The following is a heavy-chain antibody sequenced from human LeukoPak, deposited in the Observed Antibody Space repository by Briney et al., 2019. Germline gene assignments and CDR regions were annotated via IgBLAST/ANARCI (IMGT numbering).Heavy chain of an antibody. CDR3: AREARVDRAFDI. D-gene: IGHD3-9*01. V-gene: IGHV4-31*03. Sequence: PSETLSLTCTGSRGSISSGGYYWSWIRQHPGKGLEWIGYIYYSGNTYYNPSLKSRVTISVDTSKNQFSLKLSSVTAADTAVYFCAREARVDRAFDIWGQGTMVTVSA. CDR1: RGSISSGGYY. CDR2: IYYSGNT. J-gene: IGHJ3*02.